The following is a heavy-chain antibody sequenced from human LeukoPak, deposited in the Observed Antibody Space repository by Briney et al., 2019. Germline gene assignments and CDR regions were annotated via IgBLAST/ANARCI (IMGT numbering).Heavy chain of an antibody. CDR3: ARTQWLDEYYFDY. D-gene: IGHD6-19*01. V-gene: IGHV3-53*01. Sequence: EPGGSLRLSCAASGFTFSNAWMTWVRQAPGKGLEWVSVIYSGGSTYYADSVKGRFTISRDNSKNTLYLQMNSLRAEDTAVYYCARTQWLDEYYFDYWGQGTLVTVSS. CDR1: GFTFSNAW. CDR2: IYSGGST. J-gene: IGHJ4*02.